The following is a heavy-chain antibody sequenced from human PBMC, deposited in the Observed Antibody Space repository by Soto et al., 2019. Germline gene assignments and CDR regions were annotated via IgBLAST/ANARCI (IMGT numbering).Heavy chain of an antibody. Sequence: GGSLRLSCAASGFTFSSYAMSWVRQAPGKGLEWVSAISGSGGSTYYADSVKGRFTISRDNSKNTLYLQMNSLRAEDTAVYYCAKDSPRTVVVAAPLDYWGQGTLVTVSS. V-gene: IGHV3-23*01. CDR3: AKDSPRTVVVAAPLDY. D-gene: IGHD2-15*01. CDR1: GFTFSSYA. CDR2: ISGSGGST. J-gene: IGHJ4*02.